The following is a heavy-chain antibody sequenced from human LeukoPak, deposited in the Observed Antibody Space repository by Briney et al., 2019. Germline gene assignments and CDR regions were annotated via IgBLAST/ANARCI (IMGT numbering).Heavy chain of an antibody. CDR2: IRSSGGGGST. CDR1: GFTFSSYS. J-gene: IGHJ4*02. D-gene: IGHD6-13*01. CDR3: AKEEEPGIAKFYFDY. Sequence: GGSLRLSCAASGFTFSSYSMNWVRQAPGKGLEWVSVIRSSGGGGSTYYADSVKGRFTISRDNSKNTVYLQMNSLRAEDTAVYYCAKEEEPGIAKFYFDYWGQGTLVTVSS. V-gene: IGHV3-23*01.